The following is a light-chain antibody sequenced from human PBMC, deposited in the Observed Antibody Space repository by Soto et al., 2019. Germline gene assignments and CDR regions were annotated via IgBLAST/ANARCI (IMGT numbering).Light chain of an antibody. CDR3: QQYNTYAT. V-gene: IGKV1-5*01. J-gene: IGKJ5*01. CDR2: DAS. Sequence: DIQLTQSPSTRSAAVGDSVTITCRASQNIRNLLAWYQQKPGRAPKPLIYDASTLKTGVPSRFSGSGSGSEFNFTITGLQPDDFATYFCQQYNTYATFGQGTRLEIK. CDR1: QNIRNL.